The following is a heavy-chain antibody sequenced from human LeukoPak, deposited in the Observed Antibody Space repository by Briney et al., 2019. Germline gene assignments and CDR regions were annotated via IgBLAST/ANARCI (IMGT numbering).Heavy chain of an antibody. CDR3: ARGRGGYGDYYYYYMDV. V-gene: IGHV6-1*01. Sequence: SQTLSLTFAISGDSGSSNSAAWNWTRQSPSRGLEWPRRTYYRSNWYNDYAVSVKSRITINPDTSKNQFSLQLNSVTPEDTAVYYCARGRGGYGDYYYYYMDVWGKGTTVTVSS. J-gene: IGHJ6*03. D-gene: IGHD4-17*01. CDR2: TYYRSNWYN. CDR1: GDSGSSNSAA.